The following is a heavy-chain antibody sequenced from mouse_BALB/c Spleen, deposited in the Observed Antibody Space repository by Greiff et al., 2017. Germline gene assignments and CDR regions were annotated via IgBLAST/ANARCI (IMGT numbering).Heavy chain of an antibody. J-gene: IGHJ4*01. Sequence: DVKLVESGGGLVQPGGSRKLSCAASGFTFSSFGMYWVRQAPEKGLEWVAYISSGSSTIYYADTVKGRFTISRDNPKNTLFLLMTSLRSEDTAMYYCARSLCYAMDYWGQGTSVTVSS. V-gene: IGHV5-17*02. CDR3: ARSLCYAMDY. CDR2: ISSGSSTI. CDR1: GFTFSSFG.